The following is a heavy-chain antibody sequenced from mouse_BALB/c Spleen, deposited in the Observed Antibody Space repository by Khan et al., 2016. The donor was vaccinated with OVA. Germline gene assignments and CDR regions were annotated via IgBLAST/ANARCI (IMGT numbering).Heavy chain of an antibody. CDR3: ARELRLGGFAY. CDR2: IWGDGNT. J-gene: IGHJ3*01. CDR1: GFSLTGFG. Sequence: QVQLKQSGPGLVAPSQSLSITCTVSGFSLTGFGINWVRQPPGKGLEWLGMIWGDGNTDYNSHLKSRMSISKDNSKSQVFLKMNSLQTDDTAMNYCARELRLGGFAYWGQGTLVTVSA. V-gene: IGHV2-6-7*01. D-gene: IGHD1-2*01.